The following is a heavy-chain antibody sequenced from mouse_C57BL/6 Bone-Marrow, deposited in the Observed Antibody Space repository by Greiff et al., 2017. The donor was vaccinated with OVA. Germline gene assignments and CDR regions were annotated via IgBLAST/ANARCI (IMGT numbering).Heavy chain of an antibody. CDR1: GYAFSSYW. D-gene: IGHD2-4*01. J-gene: IGHJ2*01. CDR3: ARERLRYDYYFDY. Sequence: QVQLQQSGAELVKPGASVKISCKASGYAFSSYWMNWVKQRPGKGLAWIGQIYPGDGDTNYNGKFKGKATLTADKSSSTAYMQLSSLTSEDSAVYFCARERLRYDYYFDYWGQGTTLTVSS. CDR2: IYPGDGDT. V-gene: IGHV1-80*01.